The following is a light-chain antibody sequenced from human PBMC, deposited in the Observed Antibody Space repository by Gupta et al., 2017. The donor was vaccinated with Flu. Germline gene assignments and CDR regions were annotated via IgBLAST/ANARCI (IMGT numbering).Light chain of an antibody. CDR2: HVS. J-gene: IGKJ2*01. CDR3: RHHADWTPYT. CDR1: QSCVDSDGNSD. Sequence: TQSPLSLPVTLGQSASISCRSSQSCVDSDGNSDLNWFQQRPGQSPRRLIYHVSNRDSGGPDRFSGSGSGSDFTLRISRVEAEDVGVSYCRHHADWTPYTFGQGTKLEIK. V-gene: IGKV2-30*01.